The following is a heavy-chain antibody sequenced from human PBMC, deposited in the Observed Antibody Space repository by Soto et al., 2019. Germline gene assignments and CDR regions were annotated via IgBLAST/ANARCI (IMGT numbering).Heavy chain of an antibody. V-gene: IGHV4-31*03. Sequence: SETLSLTCTVSGGSISSGGYYWSWIRQHPGKGLEWIGYIYYSGSTYYNPSLKSRVTISVDTSKNQFSLKLSSVTAADTAVYYCAREGLSHEIDYWGQGTLVTVSS. J-gene: IGHJ4*02. CDR2: IYYSGST. D-gene: IGHD2-2*01. CDR3: AREGLSHEIDY. CDR1: GGSISSGGYY.